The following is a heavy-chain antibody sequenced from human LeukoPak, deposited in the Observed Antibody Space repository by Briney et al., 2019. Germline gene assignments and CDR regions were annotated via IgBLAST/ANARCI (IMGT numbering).Heavy chain of an antibody. CDR3: ARCQGRIQLCY. V-gene: IGHV4-59*12. Sequence: PSETLSLTCTVSGGSINSYYWSWIRQPPGRGLEWIGSIHYSGSTSYNPSLRSRVTISVDKSKNQFSLKLSSVTAADTAVYYCARCQGRIQLCYWGQGTLVTVSS. D-gene: IGHD5-18*01. CDR1: GGSINSYY. CDR2: IHYSGST. J-gene: IGHJ4*02.